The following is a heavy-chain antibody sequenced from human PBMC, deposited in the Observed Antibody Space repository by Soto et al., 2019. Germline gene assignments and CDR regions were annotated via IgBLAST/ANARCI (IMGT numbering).Heavy chain of an antibody. V-gene: IGHV1-69*01. Sequence: VKFSCTASGGTFSSYAIGWVRQEPGQGLEWMGGIIPIFGTANCSQKFQGRGTITADESTSTAYMELSSLRSEDTAVYYCARGSIAAVPYFDYWGQGTLVTVAS. CDR1: GGTFSSYA. CDR3: ARGSIAAVPYFDY. J-gene: IGHJ4*02. CDR2: IIPIFGTA. D-gene: IGHD6-6*01.